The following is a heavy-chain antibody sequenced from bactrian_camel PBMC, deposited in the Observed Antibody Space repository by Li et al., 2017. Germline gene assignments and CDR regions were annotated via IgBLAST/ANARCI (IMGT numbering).Heavy chain of an antibody. J-gene: IGHJ4*01. CDR2: IDASGYT. CDR3: AASLDYPCRYFNANIPPEHFPY. Sequence: HVQLVESGGGSVQDGGSLRLSCTASDSRFSDSGPTKCIGWFLQAPGKEREGVAAIDASGYTSYAGSVKGRFTIARDNAKNTLHLQMSSLKPEDTAMYYCAASLDYPCRYFNANIPPEHFPYWGQGTQVTVS. CDR1: DSRFSDSG. D-gene: IGHD4*01. V-gene: IGHV3S53*01.